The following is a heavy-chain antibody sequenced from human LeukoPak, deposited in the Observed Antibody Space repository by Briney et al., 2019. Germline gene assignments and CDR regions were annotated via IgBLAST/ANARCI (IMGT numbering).Heavy chain of an antibody. V-gene: IGHV3-7*01. CDR1: GFTFSNYW. J-gene: IGHJ3*02. D-gene: IGHD6-13*01. Sequence: PGGSLRLSCAASGFTFSNYWMSWVRQAPGKGLEWVANIKQDESEKYYVESVKGRFTISRDNAKNSLYLQMNSLRAEDTAVYYCARDKSSWYRDRDAFDIWGQGTMVTVSS. CDR2: IKQDESEK. CDR3: ARDKSSWYRDRDAFDI.